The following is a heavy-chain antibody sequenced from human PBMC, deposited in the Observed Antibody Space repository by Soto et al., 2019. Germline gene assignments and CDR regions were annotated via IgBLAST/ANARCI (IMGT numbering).Heavy chain of an antibody. D-gene: IGHD3-3*01. CDR3: ARSTRYYDFWSGYRMIDY. J-gene: IGHJ4*02. Sequence: ASVKVSCKASGYTFTSYAMHWVRQAPGQRLEWMGWINAGNGNTKYSQKFQGRVTITRDTSASTAYMELRSLRSDDTAVYYFARSTRYYDFWSGYRMIDYWGQGTLVTVSS. CDR1: GYTFTSYA. V-gene: IGHV1-3*01. CDR2: INAGNGNT.